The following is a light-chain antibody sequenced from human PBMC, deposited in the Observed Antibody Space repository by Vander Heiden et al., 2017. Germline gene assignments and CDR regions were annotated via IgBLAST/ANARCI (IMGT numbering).Light chain of an antibody. CDR3: QQYNNWPHWT. Sequence: EVVMTKSPATLSVSPGERATLSCRASQSVSSNLAWYQQKPGQAPRLLIYGASTRATGIPARFSGSGSGTEFTLTISSLQSEDFAVYYCQQYNNWPHWTFGQGTKVEIK. V-gene: IGKV3-15*01. CDR1: QSVSSN. CDR2: GAS. J-gene: IGKJ1*01.